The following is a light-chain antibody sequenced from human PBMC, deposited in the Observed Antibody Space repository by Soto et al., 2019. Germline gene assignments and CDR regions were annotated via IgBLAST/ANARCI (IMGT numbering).Light chain of an antibody. J-gene: IGKJ1*01. CDR3: QQYGRSPPT. Sequence: EIVLTQSPGTLSLSPGERATLSCRASQSVSSNCLAWYQQKPGQAPRLLIYGASNRATGIPDRLSGSGSGTDFTLTISRLEPEDFAVYFCQQYGRSPPTFGQGTKVDIK. V-gene: IGKV3-20*01. CDR2: GAS. CDR1: QSVSSNC.